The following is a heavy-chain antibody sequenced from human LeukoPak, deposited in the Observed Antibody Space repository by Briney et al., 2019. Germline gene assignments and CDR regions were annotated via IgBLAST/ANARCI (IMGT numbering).Heavy chain of an antibody. V-gene: IGHV4-34*01. Sequence: SETLSLTCAVSGGPFSGYYWSWIRQPPGKGLEWIGQINHSGSTNYNPYLKSRVTTSVETTKNQFSLKLRSMTAADTAVYYCARGRGYNWNVGRGYYYMDVWGKGTTVTVSS. CDR2: INHSGST. CDR3: ARGRGYNWNVGRGYYYMDV. D-gene: IGHD1-20*01. J-gene: IGHJ6*03. CDR1: GGPFSGYY.